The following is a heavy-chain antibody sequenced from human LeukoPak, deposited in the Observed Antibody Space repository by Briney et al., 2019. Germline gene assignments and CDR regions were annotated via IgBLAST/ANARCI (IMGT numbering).Heavy chain of an antibody. J-gene: IGHJ4*02. Sequence: GGSLRLSCAASGFTFSSYSMNWVRQAPGKGLEWVSSISSSSSYIYYADSVKGRFTISRDNAKNSLYLQMNSLRAEDTAVYYCVGYCSSTSCYMRRFDCWGQGTLVTVSS. D-gene: IGHD2-2*02. CDR3: VGYCSSTSCYMRRFDC. CDR2: ISSSSSYI. CDR1: GFTFSSYS. V-gene: IGHV3-21*01.